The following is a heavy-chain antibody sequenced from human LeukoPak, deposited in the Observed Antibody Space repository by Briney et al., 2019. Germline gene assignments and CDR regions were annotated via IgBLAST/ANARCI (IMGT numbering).Heavy chain of an antibody. CDR1: GFTFSGST. CDR3: AREKLWFGELFSQPDY. J-gene: IGHJ4*02. CDR2: IKQDGSEK. D-gene: IGHD3-10*01. Sequence: GGSLRLSCAASGFTFSGSTMHWVRQAPGKGLEWVANIKQDGSEKYYVDSVKGRFTISRDNAKNSLYLQMNSLRAEDTAVYYCAREKLWFGELFSQPDYWGQGTLVTVSS. V-gene: IGHV3-7*01.